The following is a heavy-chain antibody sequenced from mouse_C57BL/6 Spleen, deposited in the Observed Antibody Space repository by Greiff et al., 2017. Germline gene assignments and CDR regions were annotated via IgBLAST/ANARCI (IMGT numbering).Heavy chain of an antibody. J-gene: IGHJ2*01. CDR2: IWSGGST. D-gene: IGHD1-1*01. Sequence: VQLQESGPGLVQPSQRLSITCTVSGFSLTSYGVHWVRQSPGKGLEWLGVIWSGGSTDYNAAFISRLSISKDNSKSQVFFKMNSLQADDTAIFYCARAFYYYGSSHFDYWGQGTTLTVSS. CDR1: GFSLTSYG. V-gene: IGHV2-2*01. CDR3: ARAFYYYGSSHFDY.